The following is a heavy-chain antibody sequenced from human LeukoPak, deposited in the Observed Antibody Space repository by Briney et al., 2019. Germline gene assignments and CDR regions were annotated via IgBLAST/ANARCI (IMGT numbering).Heavy chain of an antibody. V-gene: IGHV3-15*01. Sequence: GGSLRLSCGASGFTFSDHYMDWVRQAPGKGLEWVGRIKSKADGGTTDYAAPVKGRFTISKDDSKNTLYLQMNSLKTEDTAVYYCTTVPYYYDNSGYYHGVFDYWGQGTLVTVSS. CDR3: TTVPYYYDNSGYYHGVFDY. D-gene: IGHD3-22*01. CDR2: IKSKADGGTT. J-gene: IGHJ4*02. CDR1: GFTFSDHY.